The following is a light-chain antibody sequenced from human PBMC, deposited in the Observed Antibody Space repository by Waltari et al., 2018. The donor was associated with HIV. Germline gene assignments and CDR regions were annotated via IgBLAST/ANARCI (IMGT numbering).Light chain of an antibody. J-gene: IGLJ2*01. CDR3: TSYAGSNNLVI. CDR2: EVN. V-gene: IGLV2-8*01. CDR1: TRHVGPYDY. Sequence: QSALTQPPSASGSPGQSVTISCTGTTRHVGPYDYVTWYQQPPDKAPRLIIYEVNKRPSGVPDRFSGSKSGNTASLTVSGLQAEDEADYYCTSYAGSNNLVIFGGGTKVTVL.